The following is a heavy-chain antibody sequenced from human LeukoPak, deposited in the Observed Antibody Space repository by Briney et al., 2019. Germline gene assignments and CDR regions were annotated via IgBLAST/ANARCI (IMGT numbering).Heavy chain of an antibody. V-gene: IGHV3-30*18. J-gene: IGHJ4*02. D-gene: IGHD3-3*01. CDR3: AKDRDKFWSGSQV. CDR2: ISYDGSNK. Sequence: GKSLRLSCAASGFTFSSYGMHWVRQAPGKGLEWVAVISYDGSNKYYADSVKGRFTISRGNSKSTLYLQMNSLRTEDTAVYYCAKDRDKFWSGSQVWGQGTLVTVSS. CDR1: GFTFSSYG.